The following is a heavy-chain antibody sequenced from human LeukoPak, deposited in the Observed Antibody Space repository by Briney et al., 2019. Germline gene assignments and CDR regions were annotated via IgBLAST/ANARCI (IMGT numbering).Heavy chain of an antibody. V-gene: IGHV3-30*03. J-gene: IGHJ4*02. CDR2: ISYDGSNK. Sequence: GGSLRLSCAASGFTFSSYGMHWVRQASGKGLEWVAVISYDGSNKYYADSVKGRFTISRDNAKNSLYLQMNSLRAEDTAVYYCARDHHGLFDYWGQGTLVTVSS. CDR1: GFTFSSYG. D-gene: IGHD1-14*01. CDR3: ARDHHGLFDY.